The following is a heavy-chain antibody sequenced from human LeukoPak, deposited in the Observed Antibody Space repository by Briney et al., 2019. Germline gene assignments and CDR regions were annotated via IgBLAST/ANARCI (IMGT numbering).Heavy chain of an antibody. J-gene: IGHJ6*03. CDR3: ALRAAAGEAYYYYYMDV. CDR1: GGSISSYY. V-gene: IGHV4-59*12. CDR2: IYYSGSA. D-gene: IGHD6-13*01. Sequence: SETLSLTCTVSGGSISSYYWSWIRQPPGKGLEWIGYIYYSGSANYNPSLKSRVTISVDTSKNQFSLKLSSVTAADTAVYYCALRAAAGEAYYYYYMDVWGKGTTVTVSS.